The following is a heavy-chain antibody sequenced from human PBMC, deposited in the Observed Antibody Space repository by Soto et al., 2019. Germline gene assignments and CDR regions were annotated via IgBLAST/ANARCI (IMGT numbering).Heavy chain of an antibody. CDR2: ISGTGDSS. J-gene: IGHJ4*02. Sequence: GSRRLSCAASGFTFGSYAMSWVRQAPGKGLEWVSLISGTGDSSEYANSVKGRFTISRDYSKTTVFLQMNSLRAEDTAVYFCAKDNGNYGSGSFSHWGPGTLVTVFS. D-gene: IGHD3-10*01. V-gene: IGHV3-23*01. CDR1: GFTFGSYA. CDR3: AKDNGNYGSGSFSH.